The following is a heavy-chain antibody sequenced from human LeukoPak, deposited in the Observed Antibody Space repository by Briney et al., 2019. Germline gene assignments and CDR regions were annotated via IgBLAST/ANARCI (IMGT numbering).Heavy chain of an antibody. CDR2: VSDSDENT. CDR1: GFTFSSFA. CDR3: ARAQVTINYYYGMDV. D-gene: IGHD4-11*01. Sequence: GGSLRLSCAASGFTFSSFAMSWVRQAPGKGLEWASSVSDSDENTYYADSVKGRFTISRDNSKNTLFLQMDTLRAEDTAVYYCARAQVTINYYYGMDVWGQGTTVTVSS. V-gene: IGHV3-23*01. J-gene: IGHJ6*02.